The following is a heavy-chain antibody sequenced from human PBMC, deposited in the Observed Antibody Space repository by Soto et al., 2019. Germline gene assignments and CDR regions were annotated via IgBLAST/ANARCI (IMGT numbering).Heavy chain of an antibody. CDR3: ARDFTY. CDR1: GFSVSRNY. Sequence: EVQLVETGGGLIQPGGSLRLSCAASGFSVSRNYMSWVRQAPGKGLEWVSIIHSGDSTYFADSVKGRFTISRDNSKNTLYLQMNSLRAEDTAVYFCARDFTYWGQGTLVTVSS. J-gene: IGHJ4*02. V-gene: IGHV3-53*02. CDR2: IHSGDST.